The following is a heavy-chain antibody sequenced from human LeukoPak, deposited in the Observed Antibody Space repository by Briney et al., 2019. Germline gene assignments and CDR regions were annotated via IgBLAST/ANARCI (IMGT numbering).Heavy chain of an antibody. CDR2: IGGSGTRT. V-gene: IGHV3-23*01. D-gene: IGHD2-2*03. J-gene: IGHJ4*02. CDR1: GFTFTTCG. Sequence: GGSLRLSCSASGFTFTTCGMNWVRQAPGKGLEWVSGIGGSGTRTYYADSVKGRFTISRDNSKNTLYLQMNSLRDEDTAVYYCAKDSHWILFDDWGQGTLVTVSS. CDR3: AKDSHWILFDD.